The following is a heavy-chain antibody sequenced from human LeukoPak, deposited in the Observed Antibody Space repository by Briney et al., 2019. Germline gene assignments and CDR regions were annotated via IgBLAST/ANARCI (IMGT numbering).Heavy chain of an antibody. J-gene: IGHJ4*02. CDR1: GGSISSGSYY. Sequence: SETLSLTCTVSGGSISSGSYYWSWIRQPAGKGLEWIGRIYTSGSTNYNPSLKSRVTISVDTSKNQFSLKLSSVTAADTAVYYCARDAGGGYCSSTSRPSAGTFDYWGQGTLVTVSS. CDR2: IYTSGST. CDR3: ARDAGGGYCSSTSRPSAGTFDY. D-gene: IGHD2-2*01. V-gene: IGHV4-61*02.